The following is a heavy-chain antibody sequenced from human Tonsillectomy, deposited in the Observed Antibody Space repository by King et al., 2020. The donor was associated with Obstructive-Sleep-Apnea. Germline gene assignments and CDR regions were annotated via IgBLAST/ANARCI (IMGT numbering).Heavy chain of an antibody. V-gene: IGHV1-2*05. Sequence: VQLVESGAEVKKPGASVKVSCKASGYTFTGYYMHWVRQAPGQGLEWLGRINPNSGGTNYAQKFQGRVTTTRDTSISTAYMELSRLRSDDTVVYYCARGDVSRYSSSWDAFDIWGQGTMVTVSS. D-gene: IGHD6-13*01. CDR1: GYTFTGYY. CDR2: INPNSGGT. J-gene: IGHJ3*02. CDR3: ARGDVSRYSSSWDAFDI.